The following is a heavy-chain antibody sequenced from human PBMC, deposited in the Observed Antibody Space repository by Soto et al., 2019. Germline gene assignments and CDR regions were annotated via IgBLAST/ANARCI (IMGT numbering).Heavy chain of an antibody. J-gene: IGHJ4*02. CDR1: GFTFSTYG. V-gene: IGHV3-23*01. D-gene: IGHD3-22*01. CDR2: ISGSGGST. CDR3: AKDRPGPTYYYDSSGYYFDY. Sequence: GGSLRLSCAASGFTFSTYGMHWVRQAPGKGLEWVSAISGSGGSTYYADSVKGRFTISRDNSKNTLYLQMNSLRAEDTAVYYCAKDRPGPTYYYDSSGYYFDYWGQGTLVTVSS.